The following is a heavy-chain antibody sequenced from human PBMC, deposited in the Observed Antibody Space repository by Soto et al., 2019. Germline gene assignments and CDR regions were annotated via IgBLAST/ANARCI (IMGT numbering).Heavy chain of an antibody. CDR2: IHSGGDT. Sequence: EVQLVESGGDLVQPGGSLRLSCAASGFAVSSNYMTWVRQAPGKGLEWVSVIHSGGDTHYADSVRGRFTISRDNSKNTLYHQMNSLRAEETAVYYCARSRTGTTYGGMNVWGQGTTVTVSS. D-gene: IGHD1-7*01. V-gene: IGHV3-66*01. CDR3: ARSRTGTTYGGMNV. CDR1: GFAVSSNY. J-gene: IGHJ6*02.